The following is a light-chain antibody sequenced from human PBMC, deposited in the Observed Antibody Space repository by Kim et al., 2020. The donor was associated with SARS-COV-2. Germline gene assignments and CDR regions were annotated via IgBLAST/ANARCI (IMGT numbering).Light chain of an antibody. J-gene: IGKJ4*01. CDR1: QSLNSH. V-gene: IGKV3D-15*01. Sequence: EIVMTQSPVTLSVSPGDTVTLSCRADQSLNSHLAWYQQRPGQAPRLLIYGASTRATAIPARFSGSGSGTEFSFAISSLQPEDSAVYYWQQYNRWPRTFGGGTKVDIK. CDR2: GAS. CDR3: QQYNRWPRT.